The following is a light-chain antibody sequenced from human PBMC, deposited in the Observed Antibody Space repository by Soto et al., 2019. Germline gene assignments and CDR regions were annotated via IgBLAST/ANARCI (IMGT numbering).Light chain of an antibody. Sequence: QSALTQPASVSASPGQSITISCTGTSSDVGIYNLVSWYQQHPGKAPKLMISEGNKRPSGVSNRFSGSKSDNTASLRISGLQAEDEADYYCCSYVGNGTWVFGGGTKLTVL. CDR1: SSDVGIYNL. J-gene: IGLJ3*02. CDR3: CSYVGNGTWV. V-gene: IGLV2-23*01. CDR2: EGN.